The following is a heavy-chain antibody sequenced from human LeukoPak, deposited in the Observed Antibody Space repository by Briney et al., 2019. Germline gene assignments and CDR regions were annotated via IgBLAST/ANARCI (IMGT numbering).Heavy chain of an antibody. CDR1: GFTFSSYW. J-gene: IGHJ3*02. D-gene: IGHD3-3*01. CDR3: AKDQYYDFWSGYFYAFDI. Sequence: GGSLRLSCAASGFTFSSYWMHWVRQAPGKGLVWVSRINSDGSSTSYADSVKGRFTISRDNSKNTLYLQMNSLRAEDTAVYYCAKDQYYDFWSGYFYAFDIWGQGTMVTVSS. V-gene: IGHV3-74*01. CDR2: INSDGSST.